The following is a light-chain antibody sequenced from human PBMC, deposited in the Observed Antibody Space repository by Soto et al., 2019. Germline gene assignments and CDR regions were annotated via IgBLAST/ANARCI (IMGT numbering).Light chain of an antibody. CDR2: AAS. Sequence: PGERATLSCRASRSFASSYLGWYQQKPGQAPRLLIYAASTRATGIPVRFSGSGSATDFTLTISRLEPEDSAVYYCQHYDSSPPYTFGQGTKLEIK. CDR1: RSFASSY. CDR3: QHYDSSPPYT. V-gene: IGKV3-20*01. J-gene: IGKJ2*01.